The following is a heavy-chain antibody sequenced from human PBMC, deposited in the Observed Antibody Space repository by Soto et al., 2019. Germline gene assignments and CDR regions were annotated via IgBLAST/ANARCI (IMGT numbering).Heavy chain of an antibody. D-gene: IGHD3-22*01. CDR1: GVTFSDSV. J-gene: IGHJ4*02. CDR2: MSGDGRT. CDR3: VKWHTSNFDSLPFTGFDF. V-gene: IGHV3-23*01. Sequence: GGSMRLACVGSGVTFSDSVMAWVRQAPGKGLEWLSVMSGDGRTRYALSVTGRFTISRDNSKNTLYLQMRSLRAEDAAAYYCVKWHTSNFDSLPFTGFDFWGQGTQVTGSS.